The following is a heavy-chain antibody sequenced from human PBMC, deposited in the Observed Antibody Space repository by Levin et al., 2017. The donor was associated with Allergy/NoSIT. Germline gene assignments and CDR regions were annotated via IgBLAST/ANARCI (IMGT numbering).Heavy chain of an antibody. CDR3: VKDVPSTAMDY. CDR1: GFTFSSYA. CDR2: ISSNGGST. Sequence: GESLKISCSASGFTFSSYAMHWVRQAPGKGLEYVSAISSNGGSTYYADSVKGRFTISRDNSKNTLYLQMSSLRAEDTAVYYCVKDVPSTAMDYWGQGTLVTVSS. J-gene: IGHJ4*02. V-gene: IGHV3-64D*06. D-gene: IGHD5-18*01.